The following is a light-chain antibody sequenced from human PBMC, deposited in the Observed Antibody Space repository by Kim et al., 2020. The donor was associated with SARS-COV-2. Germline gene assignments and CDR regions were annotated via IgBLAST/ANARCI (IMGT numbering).Light chain of an antibody. J-gene: IGKJ1*01. Sequence: SPGERATLSCRASQSGNSGYLAWYQQKPGQSPRLLIYDTSSRATGIPDRFSGSGSGTDFTLTISRLEPEDFALYYCQQYGSSPRTFGQGTNVDIK. CDR2: DTS. CDR1: QSGNSGY. V-gene: IGKV3-20*01. CDR3: QQYGSSPRT.